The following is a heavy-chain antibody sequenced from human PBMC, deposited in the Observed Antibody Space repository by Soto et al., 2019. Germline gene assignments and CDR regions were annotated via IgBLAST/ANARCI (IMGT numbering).Heavy chain of an antibody. J-gene: IGHJ4*02. Sequence: ASVKVSCKTSGYTFTGYYIHWIRQAPGQGLEWMGWINPNSGDTNFSQEFQGRVTMTSDTSITTAYVELTRLRSDDTAVYYCARREQWLENFDYWGQGNLVTVSS. CDR1: GYTFTGYY. V-gene: IGHV1-2*02. CDR2: INPNSGDT. CDR3: ARREQWLENFDY. D-gene: IGHD6-19*01.